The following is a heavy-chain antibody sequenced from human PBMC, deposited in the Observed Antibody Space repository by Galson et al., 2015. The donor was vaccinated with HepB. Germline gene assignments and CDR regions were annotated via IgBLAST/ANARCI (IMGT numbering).Heavy chain of an antibody. CDR1: GFTFSSYS. D-gene: IGHD3-3*01. J-gene: IGHJ6*03. V-gene: IGHV3-21*01. CDR2: ISSSSSYI. CDR3: ARDAHYDFWSGLPTYYYYYYMDV. Sequence: SLRLSCAASGFTFSSYSMNWVRQAPGKGLEWVSSISSSSSYIYYADSVKGRFTISRDNAKNSLYLQMNSLRAEDTAVYYCARDAHYDFWSGLPTYYYYYYMDVWGKGTTVTVSS.